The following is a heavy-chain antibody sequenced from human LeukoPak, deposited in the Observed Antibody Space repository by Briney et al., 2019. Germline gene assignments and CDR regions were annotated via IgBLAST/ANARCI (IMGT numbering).Heavy chain of an antibody. CDR3: AKVGDVIAFDI. D-gene: IGHD3-3*01. V-gene: IGHV3-72*01. Sequence: GGSLRLSCAASGLTFSDHYMDWVRATPRRGLERVGRIRNKANRHTTTYAAPVKGRFTISRDDIKNPLYLPMNTLQTGETAAYYCAKVGDVIAFDIWAQGTMVSVSS. CDR1: GLTFSDHY. J-gene: IGHJ3*02. CDR2: IRNKANRHTT.